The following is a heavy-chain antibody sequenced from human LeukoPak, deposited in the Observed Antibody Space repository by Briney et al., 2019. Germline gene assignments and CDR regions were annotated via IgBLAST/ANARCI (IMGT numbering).Heavy chain of an antibody. J-gene: IGHJ6*03. CDR2: IRQDESKT. D-gene: IGHD3-16*01. Sequence: PGGSLRLSCAASGLIFSSYGMHWVRQAPGEGLEWVAYIRQDESKTFYADSVKGRFTISRDNSKNTLYLQMHSLRAEDTALYYCAKPVIPSAYQGTYYMDVWGKGTTVTVSS. V-gene: IGHV3-30*02. CDR1: GLIFSSYG. CDR3: AKPVIPSAYQGTYYMDV.